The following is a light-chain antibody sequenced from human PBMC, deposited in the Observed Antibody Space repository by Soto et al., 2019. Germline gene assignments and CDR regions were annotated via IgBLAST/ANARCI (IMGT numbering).Light chain of an antibody. V-gene: IGLV2-14*01. CDR2: EVS. CDR3: SSYTPSGYV. CDR1: SSDAGGYKY. J-gene: IGLJ1*01. Sequence: QSALTQPASVSGSPGQSITIACSGSSSDAGGYKYVSWYQQYPGKAPKLMIYEVSNRPSGVSNRFSGSKSGNTASLTISGLHAEDEADYYCSSYTPSGYVFGTGTKLTVL.